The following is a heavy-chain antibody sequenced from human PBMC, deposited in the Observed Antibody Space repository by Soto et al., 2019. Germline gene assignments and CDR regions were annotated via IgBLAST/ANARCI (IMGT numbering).Heavy chain of an antibody. V-gene: IGHV1-69*13. CDR1: GGTFSSYA. D-gene: IGHD2-2*01. CDR3: ARDPIVVVPPSPYYYYGMDV. J-gene: IGHJ6*02. Sequence: GASVKVSCKASGGTFSSYAISWVRQAPGQGLEWMGGIIPIFGTANYAQKFQGRVTITADESTSTAYMELSSLRSEDTAVYYCARDPIVVVPPSPYYYYGMDVWGQGTTVTVSS. CDR2: IIPIFGTA.